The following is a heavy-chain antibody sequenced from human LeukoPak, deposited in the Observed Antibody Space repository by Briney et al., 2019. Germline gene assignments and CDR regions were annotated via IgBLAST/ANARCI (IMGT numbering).Heavy chain of an antibody. CDR1: GFTFSGSA. V-gene: IGHV3-73*01. J-gene: IGHJ5*02. CDR3: TRDSGTYNWLDP. Sequence: PGESLKLSCAASGFTFSGSAIHWVRQSSGKGLEWVGQIDKKDKGYATATAYAASVKGRFTISRDDSINTAYLQMKSLKTEDTALYYCTRDSGTYNWLDPWGQGTLVTVSS. D-gene: IGHD1-26*01. CDR2: IDKKDKGYATAT.